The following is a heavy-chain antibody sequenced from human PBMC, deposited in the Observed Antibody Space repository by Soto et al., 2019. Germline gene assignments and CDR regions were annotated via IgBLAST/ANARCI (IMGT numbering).Heavy chain of an antibody. D-gene: IGHD6-13*01. CDR2: IWYDGSNK. V-gene: IGHV3-33*06. CDR3: ANDRGSSSWYPYYYYYMDV. CDR1: GFTFSSYG. Sequence: GGSLRLSCAASGFTFSSYGMHWVRQAPGKGLEWVAVIWYDGSNKYYADSVKGRFTISRDNSKNTLYLQMNSLRAEDTAVYYCANDRGSSSWYPYYYYYMDVWGKGTTVTVSS. J-gene: IGHJ6*03.